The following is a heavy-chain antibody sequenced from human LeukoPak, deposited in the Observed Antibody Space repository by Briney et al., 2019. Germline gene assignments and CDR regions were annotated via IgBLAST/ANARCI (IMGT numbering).Heavy chain of an antibody. CDR3: ARGPFASGSYSLYGYGSVFDY. Sequence: GGSLRLSCEASGFTFSTFAMIWVRQPPGKGLEWVSYISSSGSTIYYADSVKGRFTISRDNAKNSLYLQMNSLRAEDTAVYYCARGPFASGSYSLYGYGSVFDYWGQGTLVTVSS. D-gene: IGHD3-10*01. V-gene: IGHV3-48*03. CDR1: GFTFSTFA. CDR2: ISSSGSTI. J-gene: IGHJ4*02.